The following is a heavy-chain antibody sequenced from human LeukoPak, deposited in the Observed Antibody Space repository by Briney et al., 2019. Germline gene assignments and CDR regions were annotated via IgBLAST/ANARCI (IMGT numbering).Heavy chain of an antibody. J-gene: IGHJ4*02. D-gene: IGHD1-26*01. CDR2: IYPDGINK. CDR3: AKDYSGSYLLYYFDY. Sequence: GGSLRLSCAASGFTFTTYGMHWVRQAPGKGLEWVACIYPDGINKDYADSVKGRFIISRDNSKNTLYLQMNSLRAEDTAVYYCAKDYSGSYLLYYFDYWGQGTLVTVSS. V-gene: IGHV3-30*02. CDR1: GFTFTTYG.